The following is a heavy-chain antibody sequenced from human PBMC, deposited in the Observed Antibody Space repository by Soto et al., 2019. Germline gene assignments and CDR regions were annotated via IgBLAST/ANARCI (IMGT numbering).Heavy chain of an antibody. D-gene: IGHD6-6*01. CDR2: INPNSGGT. Sequence: ASVKVSCKASGYTFTGYYMHWVRQAPGQGLEWMGWINPNSGGTNYAQKFQGWVTMTRDTSISTAYMELSRLRSDDTAVYYCARDFRYSSSSGFDYWGQGTLVTVPS. J-gene: IGHJ4*02. CDR3: ARDFRYSSSSGFDY. V-gene: IGHV1-2*04. CDR1: GYTFTGYY.